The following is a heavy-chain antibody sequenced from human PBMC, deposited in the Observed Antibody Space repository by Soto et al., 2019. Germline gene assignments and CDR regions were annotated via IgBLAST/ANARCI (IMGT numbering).Heavy chain of an antibody. CDR3: AKYSSSSLYYFDY. V-gene: IGHV3-23*01. Sequence: GGSLRLSCAASGFTFSNYAMSWVRQAPGKGLEWVSGISGSGGSAYYADSDSVKGRFTISRDNSKNTLYLQMSSLRDEDTAIYYCAKYSSSSLYYFDYWGQGTLVTAPQ. D-gene: IGHD6-6*01. CDR1: GFTFSNYA. CDR2: ISGSGGSA. J-gene: IGHJ4*02.